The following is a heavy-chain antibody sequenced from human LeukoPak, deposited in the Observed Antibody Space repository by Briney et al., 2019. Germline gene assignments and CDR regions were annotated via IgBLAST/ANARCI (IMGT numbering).Heavy chain of an antibody. D-gene: IGHD2-15*01. V-gene: IGHV1-24*01. J-gene: IGHJ4*02. CDR1: GYTLTELS. CDR3: ATAKVFCSGCSCRNYYFDY. CDR2: FDTEDGDT. Sequence: ASVKVSCKVSGYTLTELSMHWVRQARGKGGEGVGGFDTEDGDTIYSQKSQGRVTMTEDTSTDTAYMELSSLRSEDTAVYYCATAKVFCSGCSCRNYYFDYWGQGTLVTVSS.